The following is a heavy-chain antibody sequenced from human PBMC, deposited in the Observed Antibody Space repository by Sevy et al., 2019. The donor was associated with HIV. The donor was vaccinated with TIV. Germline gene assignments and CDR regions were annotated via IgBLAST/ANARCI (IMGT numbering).Heavy chain of an antibody. D-gene: IGHD5-12*01. J-gene: IGHJ3*02. V-gene: IGHV1-24*01. CDR3: ATPKYVGYDYESLDI. CDR1: GYTLTKLS. Sequence: ASVKVSCKVSGYTLTKLSMHWVRQAPGKGLEWMGGFDPEDGETIYAQKFQGRVTMTEDTSKDTAYMELSSMRSEETAVYYCATPKYVGYDYESLDIWGQGTMVTVSS. CDR2: FDPEDGET.